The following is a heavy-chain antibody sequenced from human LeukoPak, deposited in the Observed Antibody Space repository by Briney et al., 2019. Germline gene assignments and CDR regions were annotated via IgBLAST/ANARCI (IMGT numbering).Heavy chain of an antibody. V-gene: IGHV4-61*02. CDR1: GGSISSGSYY. CDR2: IYTSGST. CDR3: ARYRGASGYHFDY. Sequence: SETLSLTCTVSGGSISSGSYYWSWIRQPAGKGLEWIGRIYTSGSTNYNPSLKSRVTISVDKSKNQFSLKLYSVTAADTAVYYCARYRGASGYHFDYWGQGTLVTVSS. D-gene: IGHD5-12*01. J-gene: IGHJ4*02.